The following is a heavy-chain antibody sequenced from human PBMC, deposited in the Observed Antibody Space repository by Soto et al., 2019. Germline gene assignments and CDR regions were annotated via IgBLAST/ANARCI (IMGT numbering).Heavy chain of an antibody. J-gene: IGHJ6*02. CDR2: INAGNGNT. CDR3: ARDKRYCSSTSCYPGMDV. D-gene: IGHD2-2*01. CDR1: GYTFTSYA. Sequence: ASVKVSCKASGYTFTSYAMHWVRQAPGQRLEWMGWINAGNGNTKYSQKFQGRVTITRDTSASTAYMELSSLRSEDTAVYYCARDKRYCSSTSCYPGMDVWGQGTTVTVYS. V-gene: IGHV1-3*01.